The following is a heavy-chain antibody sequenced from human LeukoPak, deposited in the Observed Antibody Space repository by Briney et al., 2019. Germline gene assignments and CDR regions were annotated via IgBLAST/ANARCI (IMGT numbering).Heavy chain of an antibody. D-gene: IGHD3-22*01. CDR1: GGSISNY. J-gene: IGHJ3*02. CDR3: ASLTTADAFDI. CDR2: IYDSGST. V-gene: IGHV4-59*01. Sequence: SETLSLTCTVSGGSISNYWSWIRQPPGKGLEWIGYIYDSGSTNYNPSLKSRVTISVDTSKNQFSLKLSSVTAADTAVFYCASLTTADAFDIWGQGTMVTVSS.